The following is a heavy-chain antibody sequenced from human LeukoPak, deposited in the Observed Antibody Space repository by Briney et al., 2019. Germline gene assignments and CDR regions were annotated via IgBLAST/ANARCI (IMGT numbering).Heavy chain of an antibody. D-gene: IGHD3-10*01. V-gene: IGHV3-48*02. J-gene: IGHJ5*02. CDR2: ISSSSSTI. CDR3: ARDSMVRGVIPSWFDP. CDR1: GFTFSSYS. Sequence: QTGGSLRLSCAASGFTFSSYSMNWVRQAPGKGLEWVSYISSSSSTIYYADSVKGRFTISRDNAKNSLYLQMNSLRDEDTAAYYCARDSMVRGVIPSWFDPWGQGTLVTVSS.